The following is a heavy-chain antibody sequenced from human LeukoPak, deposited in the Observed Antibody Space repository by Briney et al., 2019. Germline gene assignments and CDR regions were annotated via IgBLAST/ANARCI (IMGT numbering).Heavy chain of an antibody. Sequence: SETLSLTCTVSGGSISRYYWSWIRQPPGKGLERIGYIYYSGSNNYNPTLKSRVTISVDTSKNQFSLKLSSVTAADTAVYYCARGTPHYSNYNYYYMDVWGKGTTVSVSS. V-gene: IGHV4-59*01. CDR3: ARGTPHYSNYNYYYMDV. J-gene: IGHJ6*03. CDR2: IYYSGSN. CDR1: GGSISRYY. D-gene: IGHD4-11*01.